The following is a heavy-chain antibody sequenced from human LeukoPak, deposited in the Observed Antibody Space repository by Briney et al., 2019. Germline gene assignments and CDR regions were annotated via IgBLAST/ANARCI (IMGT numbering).Heavy chain of an antibody. D-gene: IGHD3-22*01. CDR2: INTNTGNP. CDR1: GYTFTSYG. V-gene: IGHV7-4-1*02. J-gene: IGHJ4*02. Sequence: ASVRVSFRASGYTFTSYGRNWRGQAPGQGGEWMGWINTNTGNPKYAQGFTGRFVFSLATSVSTAYLQISSLKAEDTAVYYCASAARGLHYYDSSGYVDYWGQGTLVTVSS. CDR3: ASAARGLHYYDSSGYVDY.